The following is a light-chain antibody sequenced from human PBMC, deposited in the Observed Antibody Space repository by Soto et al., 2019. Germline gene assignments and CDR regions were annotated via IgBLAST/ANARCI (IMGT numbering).Light chain of an antibody. Sequence: EILMTQSPATLSVSPGERATLSCRASQSVSHNLAWYQQKPGQAPRLLFYGASTRATGIPVRLSGSGFVTYFTLTIISLQSEDFAVYYCQQSINWPYTFGQGTKLEIK. J-gene: IGKJ2*01. CDR1: QSVSHN. CDR2: GAS. CDR3: QQSINWPYT. V-gene: IGKV3-15*01.